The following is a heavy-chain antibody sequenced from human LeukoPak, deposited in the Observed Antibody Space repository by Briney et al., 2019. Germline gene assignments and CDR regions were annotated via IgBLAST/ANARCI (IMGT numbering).Heavy chain of an antibody. J-gene: IGHJ4*02. CDR3: ARDYYDSSGRFDY. Sequence: GGSLRLSCAASGFTFTSCWMSWVRQAPGKGLEWVASIKQDGREKFYADSMKGRFTISRDNAKNSLYLQMNSLRAEDTAVYYCARDYYDSSGRFDYWGQGTLVTVSS. V-gene: IGHV3-7*01. CDR2: IKQDGREK. D-gene: IGHD3-22*01. CDR1: GFTFTSCW.